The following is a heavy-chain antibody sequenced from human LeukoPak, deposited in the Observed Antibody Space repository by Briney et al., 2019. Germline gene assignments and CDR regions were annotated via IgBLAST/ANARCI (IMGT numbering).Heavy chain of an antibody. CDR3: AKETYYYGSGSDDWFDP. J-gene: IGHJ5*02. V-gene: IGHV3-23*01. Sequence: GGSLRLSCAASGFTFSSYGMSWVRQAPGKGLEWVSAISGSGGSTYYADSVKGRFTISRDNSKNTLYLQMNSLRAEDAAVYYCAKETYYYGSGSDDWFDPWGQGTLVTVSS. CDR1: GFTFSSYG. CDR2: ISGSGGST. D-gene: IGHD3-10*01.